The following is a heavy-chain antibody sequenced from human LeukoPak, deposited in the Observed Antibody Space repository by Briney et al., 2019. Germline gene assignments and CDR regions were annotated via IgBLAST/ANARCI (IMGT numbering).Heavy chain of an antibody. CDR1: GGSISDYY. CDR3: ARDVAIRAAAGNNYFDY. CDR2: ISSSGPT. V-gene: IGHV4-4*09. Sequence: SETLSLTCTVSGGSISDYYCNWIRQPPGKGLEWIGYISSSGPTNYNPSLKSRVTASADTSRNQFSLKLSSVTAADTAVYYCARDVAIRAAAGNNYFDYWGQGTLVTVSS. D-gene: IGHD6-13*01. J-gene: IGHJ4*02.